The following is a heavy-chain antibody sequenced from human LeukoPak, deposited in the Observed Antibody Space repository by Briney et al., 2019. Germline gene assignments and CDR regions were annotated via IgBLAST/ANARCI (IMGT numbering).Heavy chain of an antibody. CDR2: ITGSGGST. Sequence: GGSLRLSCAASGFTFGSYEMNWVRQAPGKGLEWISYITGSGGSTSYADSVKGRFTIFRDNAKNSLYLRMHSLRAEDTATYYCARDPAGSSWFDYWGQGTLVTVSS. CDR3: ARDPAGSSWFDY. CDR1: GFTFGSYE. D-gene: IGHD6-13*01. V-gene: IGHV3-48*03. J-gene: IGHJ4*02.